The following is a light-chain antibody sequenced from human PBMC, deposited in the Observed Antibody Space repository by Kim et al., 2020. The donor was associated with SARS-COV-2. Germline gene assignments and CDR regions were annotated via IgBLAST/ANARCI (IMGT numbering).Light chain of an antibody. CDR1: SSDVGTYNY. J-gene: IGLJ1*01. V-gene: IGLV2-14*03. CDR2: DVS. CDR3: SSYTSSITYV. Sequence: GQSITCTCTGTSSDVGTYNYVAWYQQHQDKAPKLIIYDVSNRPSGVSNRFSGSKSGNTASLTISGLQAEDEADYYCSSYTSSITYVFGTGTKVTVL.